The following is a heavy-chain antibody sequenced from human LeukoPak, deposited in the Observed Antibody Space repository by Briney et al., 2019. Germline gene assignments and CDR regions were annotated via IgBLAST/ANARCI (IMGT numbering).Heavy chain of an antibody. V-gene: IGHV4-59*08. D-gene: IGHD6-19*01. J-gene: IGHJ5*02. CDR2: IYYSGST. CDR1: GGSISSYY. CDR3: ARHDSSGWPPDP. Sequence: SETLSLTCTVSGGSISSYYWSWIRQPPGKGLEWIGYIYYSGSTNYNPSHKSRVTISVDTSKNQFSLKLSSVTAADTAVYYCARHDSSGWPPDPWGQGTLVTVSS.